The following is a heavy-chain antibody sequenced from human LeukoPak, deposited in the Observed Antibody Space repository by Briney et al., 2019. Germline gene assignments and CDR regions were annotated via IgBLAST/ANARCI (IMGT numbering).Heavy chain of an antibody. D-gene: IGHD3-10*01. V-gene: IGHV4-59*01. CDR3: ARGARRGYYGSGSYSSYVLMDY. J-gene: IGHJ4*02. Sequence: GSLRLSCAASGFTFSSYWMSWIRQPPGKGLEWIGYIYYSGSTNYNPSLKSRVTISVDTSKNQFSLKLSSVTAADTAVYYCARGARRGYYGSGSYSSYVLMDYWGQGTLVTVSS. CDR1: GFTFSSYW. CDR2: IYYSGST.